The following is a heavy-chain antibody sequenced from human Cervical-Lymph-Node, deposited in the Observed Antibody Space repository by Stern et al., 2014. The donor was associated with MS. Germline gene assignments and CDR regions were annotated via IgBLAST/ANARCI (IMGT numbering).Heavy chain of an antibody. V-gene: IGHV1-69*06. CDR3: VLQTLGATY. Sequence: QVQLAQSGAEVKKPGSSVKISCKASGGTFSNYAMSWVRQAPGQGLLWMGGIIPMFGTSNHTQHFQGRVTFTADKSTDTAFLELSGLRSGDTAVYYCVLQTLGATYWGQGTLVTVSA. J-gene: IGHJ4*02. CDR2: IIPMFGTS. CDR1: GGTFSNYA. D-gene: IGHD3-3*01.